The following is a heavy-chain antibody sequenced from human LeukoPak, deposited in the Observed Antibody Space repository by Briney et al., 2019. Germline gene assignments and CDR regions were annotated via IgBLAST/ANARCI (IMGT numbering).Heavy chain of an antibody. CDR2: ISSGSTI. CDR3: ARSSSWYFYGMDV. CDR1: GFTFSSYE. J-gene: IGHJ6*02. D-gene: IGHD6-13*01. Sequence: GGSLRLSCAASGFTFSSYEMNWVRQAPGKGLEWVSYISSGSTIYYADSVKGRFTISRDNAKNSLYLQMNSLRAEDTAVYYCARSSSWYFYGMDVWGQGTTVTVSS. V-gene: IGHV3-48*03.